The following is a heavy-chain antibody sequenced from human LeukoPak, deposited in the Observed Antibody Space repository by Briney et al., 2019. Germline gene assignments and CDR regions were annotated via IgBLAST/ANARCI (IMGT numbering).Heavy chain of an antibody. CDR3: ATVRYCSSTSCWPTNYGMDV. CDR1: GYTLTELS. J-gene: IGHJ6*02. D-gene: IGHD2-2*01. V-gene: IGHV1-24*01. CDR2: FDPEDGET. Sequence: ASVTVSCTVSGYTLTELSMHWVRQAPGKGLEWMGGFDPEDGETIYAQKFQGRVTMTEDTSTDTAYMELSSLRSEDTAVYYCATVRYCSSTSCWPTNYGMDVWGQGTTVTVSS.